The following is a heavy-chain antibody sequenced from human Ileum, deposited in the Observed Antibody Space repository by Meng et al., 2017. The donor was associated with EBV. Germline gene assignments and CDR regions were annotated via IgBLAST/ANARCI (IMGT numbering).Heavy chain of an antibody. V-gene: IGHV4-4*03. Sequence: QEPAAGVVGTRGSLSSPCGFLVYSISNEHWWRWVRQSPGKGLEWIGEIHHTRGPNYNPSLKSRVIISVDKSNNHFSLRLSAVTAADTAVYYCASNGAFSLDHWGQGTLVTVSS. CDR3: ASNGAFSLDH. CDR1: VYSISNEHW. J-gene: IGHJ4*02. D-gene: IGHD2-8*01. CDR2: IHHTRGP.